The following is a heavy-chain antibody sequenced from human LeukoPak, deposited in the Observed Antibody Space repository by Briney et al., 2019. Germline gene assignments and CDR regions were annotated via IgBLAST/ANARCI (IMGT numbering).Heavy chain of an antibody. CDR3: ARVPGMVYYMDV. Sequence: GASVKVSCKASGGTSSSYAISWVRQAPGQGLEWMGGIIPIFGTANYAQKFQGRVTITRNTSISTAYMELSSLRSEDTAVYYCARVPGMVYYMDVWGKGTTVTVSS. CDR2: IIPIFGTA. CDR1: GGTSSSYA. V-gene: IGHV1-69*05. D-gene: IGHD5-18*01. J-gene: IGHJ6*03.